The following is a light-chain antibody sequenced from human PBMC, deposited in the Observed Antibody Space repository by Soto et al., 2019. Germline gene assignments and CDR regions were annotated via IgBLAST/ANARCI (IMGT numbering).Light chain of an antibody. J-gene: IGKJ5*01. V-gene: IGKV3-20*01. CDR1: QSVSSSQ. CDR2: DAS. Sequence: EIVLTQSPGTLSLSPGERATLSCRASQSVSSSQLAWYQQKVGRAPRLLIYDASSRATGIPDRFSGRGSGTDFTLTITRLEPEDFAVYYCQQYGSSPRTFGQGTRLEIK. CDR3: QQYGSSPRT.